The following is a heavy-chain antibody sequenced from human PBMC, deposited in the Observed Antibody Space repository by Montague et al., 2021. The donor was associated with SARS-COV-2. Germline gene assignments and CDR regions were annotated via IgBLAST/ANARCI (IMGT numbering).Heavy chain of an antibody. J-gene: IGHJ4*02. D-gene: IGHD2-15*01. CDR3: ARAVVGAKTATVES. V-gene: IGHV4-59*01. CDR1: GGSINNYF. Sequence: SETLSLTCSVSGGSINNYFWGWIRQSPGKGLEWVGYMHSTGSTAYNPSLKSRVIISVHTSKTQISLKLSSVSAADTALYNCARAVVGAKTATVESWGQGTLVTVSS. CDR2: MHSTGST.